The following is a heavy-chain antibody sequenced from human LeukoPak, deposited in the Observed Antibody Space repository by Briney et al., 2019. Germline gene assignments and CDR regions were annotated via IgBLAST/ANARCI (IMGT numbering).Heavy chain of an antibody. CDR3: ATVPYSSGWYRFDY. D-gene: IGHD6-19*01. J-gene: IGHJ4*02. CDR1: GGSISSYY. V-gene: IGHV4-4*09. CDR2: IYTSGST. Sequence: SETLSLTCTVSGGSISSYYWSWIRQPPGKGLDWIGYIYTSGSTNYNPSLKSRVTISVDTSKNQFSLKLSSVTAADTAVYYCATVPYSSGWYRFDYWGQGTLVTVSS.